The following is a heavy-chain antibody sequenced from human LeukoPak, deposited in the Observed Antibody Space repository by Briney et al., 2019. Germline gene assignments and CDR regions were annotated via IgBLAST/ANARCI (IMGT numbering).Heavy chain of an antibody. Sequence: KPSETLSLTCTVSGVSISSHYWSWIRQPPGKGLEWIGYIYYGGSTNYNPSLKSRVTISVDTSKNQFSLKLSSVTAADTAVYYCARVDAHPREVYDSSGYFNLYYYYYYMDVWGKGTTVTVSS. CDR1: GVSISSHY. CDR3: ARVDAHPREVYDSSGYFNLYYYYYYMDV. J-gene: IGHJ6*03. CDR2: IYYGGST. V-gene: IGHV4-59*11. D-gene: IGHD3-22*01.